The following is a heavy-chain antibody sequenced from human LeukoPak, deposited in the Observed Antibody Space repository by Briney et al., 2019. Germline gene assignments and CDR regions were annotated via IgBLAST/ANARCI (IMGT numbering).Heavy chain of an antibody. CDR3: ARDQNLPANYYDSSGSAWGGAFDI. V-gene: IGHV1-46*01. Sequence: ASVKVSCKASGYTFTSYYMHWVRQAPGQGLEWMGMINPSGGSTSYAQKFQGRVTITRDTSTSTVYMELSSLRSEDTAVYYCARDQNLPANYYDSSGSAWGGAFDIWGQGTMVTVSS. CDR1: GYTFTSYY. J-gene: IGHJ3*02. CDR2: INPSGGST. D-gene: IGHD3-22*01.